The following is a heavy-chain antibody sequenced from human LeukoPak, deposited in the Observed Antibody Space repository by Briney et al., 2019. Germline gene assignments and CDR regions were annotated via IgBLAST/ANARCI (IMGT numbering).Heavy chain of an antibody. CDR2: IKQDGSEK. CDR1: GPTLTNIC. CDR3: GRISYSCTVSPLDY. Sequence: GGSLRLSCAVDGPTLTNICIGWDRQAPGKGLEWVANIKQDGSEKYYVDSVKGRFTISRDNAKNSLYLQMNSLRAEDEAVYYCGRISYSCTVSPLDYWGQGTLVTVSS. D-gene: IGHD2-15*01. V-gene: IGHV3-7*01. J-gene: IGHJ4*02.